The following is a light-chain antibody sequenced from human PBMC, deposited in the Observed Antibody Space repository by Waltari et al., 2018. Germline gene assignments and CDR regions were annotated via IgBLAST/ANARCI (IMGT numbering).Light chain of an antibody. CDR1: SSNIGTNS. J-gene: IGLJ2*01. CDR2: DNN. V-gene: IGLV1-44*01. CDR3: AAWDDSLDGPG. Sequence: QSVLTQPPSASATPGQRVTISCSGSSSNIGTNSVNWYQQLPGTAPKLRIYDNNRRPSGVPDRFPGSKSGTAASLAISGLQSEDEADYYCAAWDDSLDGPGFGGGTKLTVL.